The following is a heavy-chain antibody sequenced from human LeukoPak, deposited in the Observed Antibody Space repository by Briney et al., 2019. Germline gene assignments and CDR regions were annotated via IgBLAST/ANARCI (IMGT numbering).Heavy chain of an antibody. V-gene: IGHV1-18*01. D-gene: IGHD5-18*01. CDR2: ISTYNGYT. Sequence: ASVKVSCKASGYTFTSYGINWVRQAPGQGLEWMGSISTYNGYTNYAQNLQGRVTMTTDTSTSTAYMELRSLRSDDTAVYYCARVAWGTAMVTGEPDYWGQGTLVTVSS. CDR3: ARVAWGTAMVTGEPDY. J-gene: IGHJ4*02. CDR1: GYTFTSYG.